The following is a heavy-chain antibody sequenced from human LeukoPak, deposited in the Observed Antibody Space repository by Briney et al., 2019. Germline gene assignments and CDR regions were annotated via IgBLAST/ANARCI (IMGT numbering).Heavy chain of an antibody. J-gene: IGHJ4*02. CDR3: ARALGYCSSTSCYRQLIYFDY. CDR2: INPNSGGT. Sequence: ASVKVSCKASGYTFTGYYMHWVRQAPGQGLEWMGWINPNSGGTNYAQKFQGRVTMTRDTSISTAYMELSRLRSDDTAVYYCARALGYCSSTSCYRQLIYFDYWGQGTLVTVSS. CDR1: GYTFTGYY. D-gene: IGHD2-2*01. V-gene: IGHV1-2*02.